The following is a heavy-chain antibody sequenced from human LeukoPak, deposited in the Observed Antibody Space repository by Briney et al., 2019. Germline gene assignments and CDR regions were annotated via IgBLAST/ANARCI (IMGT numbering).Heavy chain of an antibody. D-gene: IGHD3-22*01. J-gene: IGHJ4*02. Sequence: GGSLRLSCAASGFTFSSYAMSWVRQAPGKGLEWVSGISGSGDNTYYADSVKGRLTISRDNSKNTLYVQVNSLGTEDTAAYYCAKGSYYDSSGSFYFDYWGQGTLVTVSS. CDR3: AKGSYYDSSGSFYFDY. V-gene: IGHV3-23*01. CDR1: GFTFSSYA. CDR2: ISGSGDNT.